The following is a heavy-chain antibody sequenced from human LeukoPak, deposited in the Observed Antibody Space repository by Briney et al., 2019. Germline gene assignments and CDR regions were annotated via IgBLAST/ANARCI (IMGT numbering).Heavy chain of an antibody. V-gene: IGHV6-1*01. Sequence: SQTLSLTCAISGDSVSSNSAAWNWIRQSPSRGLEWLGRTYYRSKWYNDYAVSVKSRITINPDTSKNQFSLQLKSVTPEDTAVYYCAREAGIAVAGRRTFVSFDYWGQGTLVTVSS. CDR3: AREAGIAVAGRRTFVSFDY. CDR2: TYYRSKWYN. D-gene: IGHD6-19*01. J-gene: IGHJ4*02. CDR1: GDSVSSNSAA.